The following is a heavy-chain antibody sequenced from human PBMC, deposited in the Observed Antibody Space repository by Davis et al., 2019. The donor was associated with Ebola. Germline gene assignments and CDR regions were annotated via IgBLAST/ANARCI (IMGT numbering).Heavy chain of an antibody. V-gene: IGHV3-21*01. CDR2: TGSDGIHA. D-gene: IGHD4-11*01. CDR3: ARDIPFSSYDY. CDR1: GFTVSSNY. J-gene: IGHJ4*02. Sequence: GESLKISCAASGFTVSSNYMNWVRQAPGKGLEWVSSTGSDGIHAFHADSVKGRFTISRDNAKNSLYLQMNSLRAEDTAVYYCARDIPFSSYDYWGQGTLVTVSS.